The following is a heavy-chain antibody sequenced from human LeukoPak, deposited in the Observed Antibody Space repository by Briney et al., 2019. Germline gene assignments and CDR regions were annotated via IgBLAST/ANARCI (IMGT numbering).Heavy chain of an antibody. D-gene: IGHD3-3*01. CDR1: GGSLISSSYY. Sequence: SETLSLTCTVSGGSLISSSYYWGWVRQPPGKGLEWIGSIYYSGSTSYNPSLKSRVTISVDTSKNQSSLKLSSVTAADTAVYYCAREEGYDFWSGYYLDYWGQGTLVTVSS. CDR3: AREEGYDFWSGYYLDY. J-gene: IGHJ4*02. V-gene: IGHV4-39*07. CDR2: IYYSGST.